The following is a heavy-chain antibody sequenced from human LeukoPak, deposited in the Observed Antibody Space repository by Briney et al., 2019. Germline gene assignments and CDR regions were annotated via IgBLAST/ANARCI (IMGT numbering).Heavy chain of an antibody. D-gene: IGHD4-17*01. Sequence: GGSLRLSCAASGFTFSSYWMSWVRQAPGKGLEWVANIKQEGSEKYYVDSVKGRFTISRDNAKNSLYLQMNSLRAEDTAVYYCARDPGYGDYDYWGQGTLVTVSS. J-gene: IGHJ4*02. CDR2: IKQEGSEK. CDR1: GFTFSSYW. V-gene: IGHV3-7*01. CDR3: ARDPGYGDYDY.